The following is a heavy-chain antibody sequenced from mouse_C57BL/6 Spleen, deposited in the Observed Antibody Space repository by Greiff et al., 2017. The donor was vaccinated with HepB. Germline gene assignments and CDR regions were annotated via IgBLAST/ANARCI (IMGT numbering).Heavy chain of an antibody. CDR2: ISDGGSYT. V-gene: IGHV5-4*01. D-gene: IGHD1-1*02. CDR1: GFTFSSYA. CDR3: ARGGGKDWYFDV. Sequence: EVQRVESGGGLVKPGGSLKLSCAASGFTFSSYAMSWVRQTPEKRLEWVATISDGGSYTYYPDNVKGRFTISRDNAKNNLYLQMSHLKSEDTAMYYCARGGGKDWYFDVWGTGTTVTVSS. J-gene: IGHJ1*03.